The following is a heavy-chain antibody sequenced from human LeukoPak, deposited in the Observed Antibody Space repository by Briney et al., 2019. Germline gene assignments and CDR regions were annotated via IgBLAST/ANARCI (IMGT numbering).Heavy chain of an antibody. Sequence: GGSLRLSCAVSGFTFNTYNMNWVRQAPGKGLEWVSSISSSSSYIYYADSVKGRFTISRDNSKNTLYLQMNSLRAEDTAVYYCATRHVVGATDAFDIWGQGTMVTVSS. D-gene: IGHD1-26*01. CDR2: ISSSSSYI. CDR3: ATRHVVGATDAFDI. V-gene: IGHV3-21*01. J-gene: IGHJ3*02. CDR1: GFTFNTYN.